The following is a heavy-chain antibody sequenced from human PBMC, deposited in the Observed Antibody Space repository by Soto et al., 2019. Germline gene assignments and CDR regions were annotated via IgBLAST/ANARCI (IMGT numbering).Heavy chain of an antibody. V-gene: IGHV1-3*01. CDR3: ARGKGMEENYFYYGLDI. D-gene: IGHD1-1*01. Sequence: ASVKVSCKASGYTFSPYGMHWVRQAPGQSLEWMGWLNGGTGQTRYSQRFQDRVIITRDTSASTGYMELSSLRSEGTAVYYCARGKGMEENYFYYGLDIWGQGTTVTVSS. J-gene: IGHJ6*02. CDR2: LNGGTGQT. CDR1: GYTFSPYG.